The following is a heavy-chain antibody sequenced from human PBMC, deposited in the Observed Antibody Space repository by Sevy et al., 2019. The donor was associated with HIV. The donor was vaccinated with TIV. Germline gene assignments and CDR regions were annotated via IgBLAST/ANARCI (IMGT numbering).Heavy chain of an antibody. CDR3: AKDHAVTTEWVVFDS. CDR2: ISFDGASR. D-gene: IGHD4-17*01. J-gene: IGHJ4*02. CDR1: GFTFSHYA. V-gene: IGHV3-30*18. Sequence: GGSLRLSCAASGFTFSHYAMHWIRQAPGKGLEWVAAISFDGASRNYADSVRGRFTISRDDSKNTVYLHMSVLRSEDTAVYFCAKDHAVTTEWVVFDSWGQGTLVTVSS.